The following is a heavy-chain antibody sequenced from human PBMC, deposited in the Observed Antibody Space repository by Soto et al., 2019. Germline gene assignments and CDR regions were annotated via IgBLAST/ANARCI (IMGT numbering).Heavy chain of an antibody. D-gene: IGHD3-22*01. J-gene: IGHJ6*02. Sequence: XGTLSLTCAVSGGSVTSGHYWDWIRQPPGKGLEWIGSIHHSGSTYYNPSLKSRVTISVDTSKNQLSLKLRSVTAADTAVYYCARSYDSSAYFPNYYYGMDVWGQGTTVTVSS. V-gene: IGHV4-38-2*01. CDR3: ARSYDSSAYFPNYYYGMDV. CDR2: IHHSGST. CDR1: GGSVTSGHY.